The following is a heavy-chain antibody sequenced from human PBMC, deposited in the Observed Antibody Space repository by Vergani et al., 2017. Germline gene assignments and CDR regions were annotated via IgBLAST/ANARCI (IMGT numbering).Heavy chain of an antibody. J-gene: IGHJ4*02. D-gene: IGHD6-19*01. CDR2: IKQDGSEK. CDR1: GFTFSSYW. CDR3: ARTEKAVDFDY. V-gene: IGHV3-7*01. Sequence: EVQLVASGGGLVQPGGSLRLSCAASGFTFSSYWMSWVRQAQGKGLEWVANIKQDGSEKYYVDSVKGRLTISRDNAKNSLYLQMNSLRAEDTSVYYFARTEKAVDFDYWGQATLVTVSS.